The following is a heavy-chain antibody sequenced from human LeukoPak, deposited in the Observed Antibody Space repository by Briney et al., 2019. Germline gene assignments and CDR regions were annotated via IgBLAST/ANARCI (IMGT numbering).Heavy chain of an antibody. D-gene: IGHD6-13*01. V-gene: IGHV4-31*03. Sequence: SQTLSLTCTVSGGSISSGGYYWGWIRQHPGKGLEWIGYIYYSGSTYYNPSLKSRVTMSVDTSKNQFSLKLSSVTAADTAVYYCARDGGIAENHDAFDIWGQGTVVTVSS. CDR2: IYYSGST. J-gene: IGHJ3*02. CDR3: ARDGGIAENHDAFDI. CDR1: GGSISSGGYY.